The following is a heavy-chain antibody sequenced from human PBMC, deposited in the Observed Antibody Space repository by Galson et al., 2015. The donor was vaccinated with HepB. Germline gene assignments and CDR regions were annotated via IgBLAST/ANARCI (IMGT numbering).Heavy chain of an antibody. CDR1: GYTYTTYY. J-gene: IGHJ3*01. CDR3: ARDPSTGSTGDAFYL. Sequence: SVKVSCKASGYTYTTYYLHWVRQAPGQGLEWMGIVNTSSGTASYAQQFQGRLTMTRDTATSTVYIDLSSLRSEDTAVYYWARDPSTGSTGDAFYLWGQGTLVTVSS. D-gene: IGHD3-10*01. CDR2: VNTSSGTA. V-gene: IGHV1-46*01.